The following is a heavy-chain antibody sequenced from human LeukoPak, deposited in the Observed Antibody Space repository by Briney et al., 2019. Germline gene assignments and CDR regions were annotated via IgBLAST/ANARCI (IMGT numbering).Heavy chain of an antibody. CDR1: GFTFSNAW. V-gene: IGHV3-15*01. CDR3: TTGPFDYYGSASYLANGMDV. Sequence: GGSLRLSCAASGFTFSNAWMRWVRRAPGKGLEWVGRIKSKTDGGTTDYTTPVKGRFTISRYDSQTTLYLQMSSLKAEDTAVYYCTTGPFDYYGSASYLANGMDVWGQGTTVTVSS. J-gene: IGHJ6*02. CDR2: IKSKTDGGTT. D-gene: IGHD3-10*01.